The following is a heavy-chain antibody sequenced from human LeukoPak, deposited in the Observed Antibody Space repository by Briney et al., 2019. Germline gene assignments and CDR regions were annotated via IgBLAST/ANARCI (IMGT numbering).Heavy chain of an antibody. Sequence: GGSLRLSCAASGFTLINAWMSWVRQAPGKGLEWVGRIKSKSDGETTDYAAPVKGRFTISRDDLDKMVYLQMNSLKTEDTAIYYCTTDWGLPNCGGDCYLPWGQGTLVTVSS. J-gene: IGHJ5*02. CDR3: TTDWGLPNCGGDCYLP. D-gene: IGHD2-21*02. V-gene: IGHV3-15*01. CDR1: GFTLINAW. CDR2: IKSKSDGETT.